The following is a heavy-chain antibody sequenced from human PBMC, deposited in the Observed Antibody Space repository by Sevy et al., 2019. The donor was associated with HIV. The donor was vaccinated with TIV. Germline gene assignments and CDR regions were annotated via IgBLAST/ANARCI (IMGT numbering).Heavy chain of an antibody. CDR2: ISSSGSSI. Sequence: GGSLRLSCVASGFTFSNYEMNWVRQAPGKGLEWVSYISSSGSSIYYAHSVKGRFSISRDNAKNSLFLQVNSLRAEDTAVYYCARDLGSPDAFDIWGQGTMVTVSS. CDR1: GFTFSNYE. J-gene: IGHJ3*02. CDR3: ARDLGSPDAFDI. D-gene: IGHD1-26*01. V-gene: IGHV3-48*03.